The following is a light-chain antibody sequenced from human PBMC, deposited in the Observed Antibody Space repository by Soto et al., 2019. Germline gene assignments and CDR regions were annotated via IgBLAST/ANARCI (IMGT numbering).Light chain of an antibody. CDR1: QYIRSD. J-gene: IGKJ1*01. Sequence: TEMTQSPSSLSASVGDRVTIACRASQYIRSDLAWYQQKPGKAPNLLIYAASSLQSGVSSRFSGSGSGTDFTLSINSLQREDFATYYCQQTYSAPPLFGQGTKVEIK. CDR2: AAS. V-gene: IGKV1-39*01. CDR3: QQTYSAPPL.